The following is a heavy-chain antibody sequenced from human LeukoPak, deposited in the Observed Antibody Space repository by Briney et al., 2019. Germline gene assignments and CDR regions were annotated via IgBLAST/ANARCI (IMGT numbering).Heavy chain of an antibody. CDR1: GFTFRSYG. CDR2: ISFDGSNK. CDR3: AKDDSAWRHFDY. D-gene: IGHD6-19*01. V-gene: IGHV3-30*18. Sequence: GRSLRLSCVASGFTFRSYGMHWVRQAPGKGLEWVAVISFDGSNKYYVDSVKGRFTISRDNSKNTFYLQMNSLRAEDTAVYYCAKDDSAWRHFDYWGQGTLVTVSS. J-gene: IGHJ4*02.